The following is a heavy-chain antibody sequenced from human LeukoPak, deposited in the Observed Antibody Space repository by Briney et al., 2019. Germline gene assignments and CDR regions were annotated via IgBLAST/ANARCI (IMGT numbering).Heavy chain of an antibody. Sequence: GRSLRLSCAASGFTFDDYAMHWVRQAPGKGLEWVSGISWNSGSMGYADSVKGRFTISRDNAKNSLYLQMNSLRAEDTALYYCAKDSGSSGWLDYWGQGTLVTVSS. J-gene: IGHJ4*02. CDR3: AKDSGSSGWLDY. V-gene: IGHV3-9*01. CDR2: ISWNSGSM. CDR1: GFTFDDYA. D-gene: IGHD6-19*01.